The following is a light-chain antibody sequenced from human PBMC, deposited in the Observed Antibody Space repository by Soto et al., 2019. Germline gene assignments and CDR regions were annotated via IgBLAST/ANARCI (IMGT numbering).Light chain of an antibody. CDR1: SSNFGNSI. J-gene: IGLJ1*01. Sequence: SVLTQPPSVSGTPRQRVTISCSGSSSNFGNSIVSWYQQLPGRAPKVVVYGNAQRPLGVPVRFSGSKSATSASLAISGLLPEDEADYYCAARDAGLLVFGSGTKGTV. CDR3: AARDAGLLV. CDR2: GNA. V-gene: IGLV1-44*01.